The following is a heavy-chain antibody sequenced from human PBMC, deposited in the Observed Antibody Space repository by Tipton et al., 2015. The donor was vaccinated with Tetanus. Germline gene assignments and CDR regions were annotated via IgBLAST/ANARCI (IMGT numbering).Heavy chain of an antibody. CDR1: GFTFSTTW. CDR3: ARGSGFTGYNN. D-gene: IGHD5-24*01. Sequence: SLRLSCAASGFTFSTTWFSWVRQAPGKGLEWVASINEDGGETYYGDSVKGRFTISRDNAKNSVYLQMNILKVEDTAIYFCARGSGFTGYNNWGQGTLVPVSS. V-gene: IGHV3-7*01. CDR2: INEDGGET. J-gene: IGHJ4*02.